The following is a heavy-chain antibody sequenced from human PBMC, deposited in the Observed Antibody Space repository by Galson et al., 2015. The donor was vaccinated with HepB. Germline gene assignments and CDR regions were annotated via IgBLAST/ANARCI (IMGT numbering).Heavy chain of an antibody. Sequence: SLRLSCAASGFTFSNAWMSWVRQAPGKGLEWVSYISTSSSTIYYADSVKGRFTISRDNAKNSLYLQMNSLRAEDTAVYYCARRYGDYEGSFEYWGQGTLVTVSS. CDR3: ARRYGDYEGSFEY. J-gene: IGHJ4*02. V-gene: IGHV3-48*01. D-gene: IGHD4-17*01. CDR1: GFTFSNAW. CDR2: ISTSSSTI.